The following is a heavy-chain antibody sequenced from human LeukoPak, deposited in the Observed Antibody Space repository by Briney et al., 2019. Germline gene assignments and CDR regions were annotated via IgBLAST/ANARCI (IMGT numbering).Heavy chain of an antibody. D-gene: IGHD3-22*01. CDR2: IIPIFGTA. CDR3: ARGYDYYDSSGYPY. Sequence: GASVKVSCKASGGTFSSYAISWVRQAPGQGLEWMGRIIPIFGTANYAQKFQGRVTITTDESTSTAYTELSSLRSEDTAVYYCARGYDYYDSSGYPYWGQGTLVTVSS. CDR1: GGTFSSYA. J-gene: IGHJ4*02. V-gene: IGHV1-69*05.